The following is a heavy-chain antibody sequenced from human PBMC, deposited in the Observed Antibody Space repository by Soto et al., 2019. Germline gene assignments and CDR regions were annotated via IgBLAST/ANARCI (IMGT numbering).Heavy chain of an antibody. CDR1: GFTFSSYS. Sequence: EVQLVESGGGLVKPGGSLRLSCAASGFTFSSYSMNWVRQAPGKGLEWVSSISSSSSCIYYADSVKGRFTISRDNAKNSLRRRRNSRRGEETAGYYCAREGAKGDYPYYDYYYGMDVWGQGTTFTVSS. CDR2: ISSSSSCI. J-gene: IGHJ6*02. D-gene: IGHD3-16*01. CDR3: AREGAKGDYPYYDYYYGMDV. V-gene: IGHV3-21*01.